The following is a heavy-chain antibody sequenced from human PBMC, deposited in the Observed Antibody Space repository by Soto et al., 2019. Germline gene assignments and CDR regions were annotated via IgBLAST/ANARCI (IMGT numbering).Heavy chain of an antibody. V-gene: IGHV4-4*02. Sequence: TSETLSLTCAVSGGSISSGDWWSWVRQPPGERLEWIGEIFHSGTTNYNPSLKSRVTISVDKSKNQFSLKLSSVTAADTAVYYCARTLYCGGDCFSFDYWGQGTLVTVSS. J-gene: IGHJ4*02. D-gene: IGHD2-21*02. CDR3: ARTLYCGGDCFSFDY. CDR2: IFHSGTT. CDR1: GGSISSGDW.